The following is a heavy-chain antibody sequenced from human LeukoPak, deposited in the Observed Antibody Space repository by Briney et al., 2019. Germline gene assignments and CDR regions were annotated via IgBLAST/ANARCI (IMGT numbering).Heavy chain of an antibody. CDR2: IYHSGST. V-gene: IGHV4-4*02. CDR3: ARVTVDTAMVSAYYYYYMDV. Sequence: SETLSLTCAVSGGSISSSNWWSWVRQPPGKGLEWIGEIYHSGSTYYNPSLKSRVTISVDTSKNQFSLKLSSVTAADTAVYYCARVTVDTAMVSAYYYYYMDVWGKGTTVTISS. CDR1: GGSISSSNW. J-gene: IGHJ6*03. D-gene: IGHD5-18*01.